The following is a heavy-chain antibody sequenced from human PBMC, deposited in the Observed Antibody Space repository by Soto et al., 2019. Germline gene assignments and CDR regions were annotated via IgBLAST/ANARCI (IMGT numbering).Heavy chain of an antibody. D-gene: IGHD1-1*01. CDR1: GFTFSSYG. CDR3: ANEGAITNWYFDY. V-gene: IGHV3-30*18. CDR2: ISYDGKVA. Sequence: QVQLVESGGGVVQPGRSLRLSCAASGFTFSSYGMHWVRQAPGKGLEWVTVISYDGKVAYYADSVKGRFTISRDNSKDTLCLHLISLRTEDTAMYYCANEGAITNWYFDYWGQGTLVTVSS. J-gene: IGHJ4*02.